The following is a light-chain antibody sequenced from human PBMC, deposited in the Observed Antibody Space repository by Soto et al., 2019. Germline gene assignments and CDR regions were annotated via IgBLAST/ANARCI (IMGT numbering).Light chain of an antibody. Sequence: QSVLTQPASVSGSPGQSITISCTGTSGDVGGYNYVSWYQQQSGKAPKLIIHEVSNRPSGVSNRFSGSKSGNTASLTISGLQAEDEADYYCDSYASSRAYVFGIGTKVTVL. J-gene: IGLJ1*01. CDR2: EVS. CDR1: SGDVGGYNY. CDR3: DSYASSRAYV. V-gene: IGLV2-14*01.